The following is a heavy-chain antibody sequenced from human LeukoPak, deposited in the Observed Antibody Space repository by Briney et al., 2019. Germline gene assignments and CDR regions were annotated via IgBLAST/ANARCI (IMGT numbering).Heavy chain of an antibody. CDR1: GFTFSSYA. CDR3: AKDLELVTITMVRGVINCYFDY. D-gene: IGHD3-10*01. V-gene: IGHV3-23*01. J-gene: IGHJ4*02. Sequence: PGGSLRLSCGASGFTFSSYAMSWVRQAPGKGLEWVSGISGSGDRRNYADSVKGRFTISRDISKNTLYLQMNSLRAEDTAVYYCAKDLELVTITMVRGVINCYFDYWGQGTLVTVSS. CDR2: ISGSGDRR.